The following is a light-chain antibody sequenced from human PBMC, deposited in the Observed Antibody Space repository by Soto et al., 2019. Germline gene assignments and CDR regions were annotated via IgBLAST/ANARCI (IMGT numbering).Light chain of an antibody. J-gene: IGKJ5*01. CDR2: DAS. Sequence: EIVLTQSPATLSLSPGERATLSCRASQSVSSYLAWYQQKPGQAPRLLIYDASNRATGIPARFSGSGSGTDFTLIISSLEHEDFAVYYCKQRSNWPPITFGQGTRLEIK. CDR1: QSVSSY. CDR3: KQRSNWPPIT. V-gene: IGKV3-11*01.